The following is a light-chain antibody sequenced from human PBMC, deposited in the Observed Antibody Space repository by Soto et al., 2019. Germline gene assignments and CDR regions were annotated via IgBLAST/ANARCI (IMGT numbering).Light chain of an antibody. CDR3: AAWDDSLVWV. Sequence: QSVLTQPPSASGTPGQRVTISCSGSNSNIGSNTVNWYQQLPGTAPKLLIYSNNQRPSGVPDRFSGSKSGTSATLALSGLQSEDEADYYCAAWDDSLVWVFGGGTKLTVL. V-gene: IGLV1-44*01. J-gene: IGLJ3*02. CDR1: NSNIGSNT. CDR2: SNN.